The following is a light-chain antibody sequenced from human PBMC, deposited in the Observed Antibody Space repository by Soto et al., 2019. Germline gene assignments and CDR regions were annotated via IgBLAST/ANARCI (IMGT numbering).Light chain of an antibody. CDR3: QQYNNFPPMA. Sequence: EIVMTQSPATLSVSTGERATLSCRASQSVSRKLACYPQKPCQAPRLLIYGASTSATGIPARFSGSGSGTEFTLTISSLQSEDFAVYYCQQYNNFPPMAFGQGTTVEIK. CDR2: GAS. J-gene: IGKJ1*01. CDR1: QSVSRK. V-gene: IGKV3-15*01.